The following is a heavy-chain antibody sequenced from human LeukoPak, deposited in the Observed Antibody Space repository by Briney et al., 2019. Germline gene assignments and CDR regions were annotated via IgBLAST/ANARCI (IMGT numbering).Heavy chain of an antibody. D-gene: IGHD2-15*01. CDR1: GFTFSSSS. CDR2: ISSSSSTI. CDR3: AKAPGDCSGGSCYLQI. J-gene: IGHJ3*02. Sequence: GGSLRLSCAASGFTFSSSSMNWVRQAPGKGLEWVSYISSSSSTIYYADSVRGRFTISRDNAENSLYLQMNSLRDEDTAVYYCAKAPGDCSGGSCYLQIWGQGTMVTVSS. V-gene: IGHV3-48*02.